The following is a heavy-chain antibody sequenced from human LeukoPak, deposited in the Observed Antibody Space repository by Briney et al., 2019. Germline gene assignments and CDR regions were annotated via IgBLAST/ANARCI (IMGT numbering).Heavy chain of an antibody. Sequence: PSETLSLTCTVSGVSISSYYLSWVRQPPGKGLEWIVYIDYSGNTNYNPSLKSRVTISVDTSKNQFSLKLSSVTAADTAVYYCGRLRRTGGPYAAFDIWGQGTMVTVSS. D-gene: IGHD2-2*01. CDR3: GRLRRTGGPYAAFDI. CDR1: GVSISSYY. J-gene: IGHJ3*02. CDR2: IDYSGNT. V-gene: IGHV4-59*08.